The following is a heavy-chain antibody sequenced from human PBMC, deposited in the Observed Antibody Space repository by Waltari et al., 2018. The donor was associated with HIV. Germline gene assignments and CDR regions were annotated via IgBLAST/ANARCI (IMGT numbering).Heavy chain of an antibody. Sequence: QVQLVQSGSEVKKPGSSVKVSCKASGGPFSSYAITWVRQAPGQGPEWRGDIIPNFGKTNLAQGFQGRVTLTADQSTSTAYMELSSLRSEDTAMYYCARENSHDYGDYRSAFDIWGQGTMVTVSS. D-gene: IGHD4-17*01. J-gene: IGHJ3*02. CDR3: ARENSHDYGDYRSAFDI. V-gene: IGHV1-69*12. CDR1: GGPFSSYA. CDR2: IIPNFGKT.